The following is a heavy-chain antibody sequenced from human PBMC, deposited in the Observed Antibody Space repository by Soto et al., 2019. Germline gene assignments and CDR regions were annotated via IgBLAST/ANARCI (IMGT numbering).Heavy chain of an antibody. CDR1: GFSFSGYG. D-gene: IGHD5-18*01. J-gene: IGHJ5*02. V-gene: IGHV3-33*01. CDR3: ARDVDTTSHFNWFDL. Sequence: LGGSLSVSCAASGFSFSGYGMHWVRQAPGKGLEWVGIIWYDGITKNYADSVKGRFSISRDSSKNMVYLQMDSLRVEDTAVYYCARDVDTTSHFNWFDLWGQGTMVTVSS. CDR2: IWYDGITK.